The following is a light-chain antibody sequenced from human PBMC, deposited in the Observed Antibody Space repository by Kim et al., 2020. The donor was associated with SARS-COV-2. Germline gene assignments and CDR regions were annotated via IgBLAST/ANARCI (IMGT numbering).Light chain of an antibody. J-gene: IGKJ4*01. CDR3: QHYDNLPRLT. V-gene: IGKV1-33*01. Sequence: DIQMTQSPSSLSASVGDRVTITCQASQDISNYLNWYQQKPGKAPKLLIYDASNLETGVPSRFSGGGSGTDFTFTISSLQPEDIATYYCQHYDNLPRLTFGGGNKVEI. CDR1: QDISNY. CDR2: DAS.